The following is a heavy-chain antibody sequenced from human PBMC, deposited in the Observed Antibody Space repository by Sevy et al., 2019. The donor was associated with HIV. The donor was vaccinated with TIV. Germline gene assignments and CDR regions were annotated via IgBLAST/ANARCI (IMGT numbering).Heavy chain of an antibody. CDR2: MYSGGGT. CDR3: ARDWGVGNYRAMDV. CDR1: GFNVNDIY. J-gene: IGHJ6*02. D-gene: IGHD3-16*01. Sequence: GGSLRLSCAASGFNVNDIYINWVRQAPGKGLEWVSVMYSGGGTYYADSVKGRFTISRDDSKNTLYLQMSSLRVEDAAVYYCARDWGVGNYRAMDVWCPGTTVTVSS. V-gene: IGHV3-53*01.